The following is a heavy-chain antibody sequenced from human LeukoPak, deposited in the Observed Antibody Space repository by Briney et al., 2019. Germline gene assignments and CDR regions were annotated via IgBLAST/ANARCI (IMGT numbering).Heavy chain of an antibody. CDR2: ISYDGSNK. CDR3: ARTLIEYSVSSCYFDY. CDR1: GFTYTKHA. V-gene: IGHV3-30*04. J-gene: IGHJ4*02. D-gene: IGHD6-6*01. Sequence: PGGSLRLSCAASGFTYTKHAMHWVRQAPGKGLEWVAVISYDGSNKKYADSVKGRFTISRDNSKNTLYLQMNSLRAEDTAVYYCARTLIEYSVSSCYFDYWGQGTLVTVSP.